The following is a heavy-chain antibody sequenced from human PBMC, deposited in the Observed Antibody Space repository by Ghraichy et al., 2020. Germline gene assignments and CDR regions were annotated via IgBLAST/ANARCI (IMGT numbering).Heavy chain of an antibody. V-gene: IGHV3-23*01. D-gene: IGHD1-14*01. J-gene: IGHJ4*02. CDR2: VTSADDT. CDR1: RFTFTIHD. CDR3: AEGGITPFRPLFDY. Sequence: GGSLRLSCPNSRFTFTIHDMSWVRQAPGKGLEWVSTVTSADDTYYADSVQGRFTISRDNSKNTIYLQMNNLGAEDTAVYYCAEGGITPFRPLFDYWDQGALVTVSS.